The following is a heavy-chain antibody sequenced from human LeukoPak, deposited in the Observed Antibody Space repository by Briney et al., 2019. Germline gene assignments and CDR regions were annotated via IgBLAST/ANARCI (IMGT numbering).Heavy chain of an antibody. CDR3: AKDSSSVIWY. V-gene: IGHV3-30*02. Sequence: GGSLRLSCAASGFTFGSYGMHWVRRAQARGREGVAFIRYDGSNKYYADSVKGRFTISRDNSKNTLYLQMNSLRAEDTAVYYCAKDSSSVIWYWGQGTLVTVSS. J-gene: IGHJ4*02. D-gene: IGHD6-6*01. CDR1: GFTFGSYG. CDR2: IRYDGSNK.